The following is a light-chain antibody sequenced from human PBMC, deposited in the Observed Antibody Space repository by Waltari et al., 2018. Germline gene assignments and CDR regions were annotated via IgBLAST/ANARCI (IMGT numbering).Light chain of an antibody. J-gene: IGKJ5*01. CDR1: QDIKEN. V-gene: IGKV1-33*01. Sequence: DIQMTQSPSSLSASVGDRVTITCQASQDIKENINLYHQKPGKAPKVLIYDASNLETGIPSRFSGSGSGTDFSLTISSLQPEDIGTYYCQQFDDLPITFGQGTRLDFK. CDR2: DAS. CDR3: QQFDDLPIT.